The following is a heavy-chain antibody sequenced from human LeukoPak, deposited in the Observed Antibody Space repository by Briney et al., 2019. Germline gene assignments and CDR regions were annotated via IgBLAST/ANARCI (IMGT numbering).Heavy chain of an antibody. CDR2: IYYSGTT. V-gene: IGHV4-59*12. CDR1: GGSISSYY. Sequence: SETLSLTCTVSGGSISSYYWSWIRQPPGKGLEWIGYIYYSGTTNYNPSLKSRVTISVDTSKNQFSLQLNSVTPEDTAVYYCAREKSGYGPLDGGINWFDPWGQGTLVTVSS. D-gene: IGHD5-12*01. J-gene: IGHJ5*02. CDR3: AREKSGYGPLDGGINWFDP.